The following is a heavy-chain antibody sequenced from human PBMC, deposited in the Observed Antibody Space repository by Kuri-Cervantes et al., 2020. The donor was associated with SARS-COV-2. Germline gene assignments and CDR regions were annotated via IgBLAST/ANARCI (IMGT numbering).Heavy chain of an antibody. CDR1: GGSFSGYY. D-gene: IGHD3-10*01. CDR3: ARGMGYGSGSPSAY. Sequence: SQTLSLTCAVYGGSFSGYYWSWIRQPPGKGLEWIGEINHSGSTNYNPSLKSRVTVSVDTSKNQFSLKLSSVTAADTAVYYCARGMGYGSGSPSAYWGQGTLVTVSS. J-gene: IGHJ4*02. CDR2: INHSGST. V-gene: IGHV4-34*01.